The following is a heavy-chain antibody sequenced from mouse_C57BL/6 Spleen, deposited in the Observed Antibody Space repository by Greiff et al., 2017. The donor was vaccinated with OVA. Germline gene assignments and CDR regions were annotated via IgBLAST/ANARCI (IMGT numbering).Heavy chain of an antibody. CDR2: IDPETGGT. J-gene: IGHJ2*01. D-gene: IGHD2-5*01. CDR3: TRLLYSNPYYFDY. Sequence: VKLQESGAELVRPGASVTLSCKASGYTFTDYEMHWVKQTPVHGLEWIGAIDPETGGTAYNQKFKGKAILTADKSSSTAYMELRSLTSEDSAVYYCTRLLYSNPYYFDYWGQGTTLTVSS. CDR1: GYTFTDYE. V-gene: IGHV1-15*01.